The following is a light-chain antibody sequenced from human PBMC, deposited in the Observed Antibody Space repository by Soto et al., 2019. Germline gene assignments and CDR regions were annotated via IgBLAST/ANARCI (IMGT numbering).Light chain of an antibody. J-gene: IGLJ2*01. CDR3: SSYARNRDVL. Sequence: QYALTQPASVSGSPGQSITISCTGTSSDVGYYNYVSWYQQHPGKAPKLIIYEVSNRPSGVSNRFSGSKSGNTASLTISGLQAEDEADYYCSSYARNRDVLFGGGTKLTVL. CDR2: EVS. CDR1: SSDVGYYNY. V-gene: IGLV2-14*01.